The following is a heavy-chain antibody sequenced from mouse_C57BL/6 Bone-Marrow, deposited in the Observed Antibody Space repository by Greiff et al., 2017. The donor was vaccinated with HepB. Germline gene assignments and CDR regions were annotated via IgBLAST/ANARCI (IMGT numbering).Heavy chain of an antibody. CDR3: ARKRIYDGYYAWFAY. CDR2: IYPRDGST. Sequence: QVQLQQSDAELVKPGASVKISCKVSGYTFTDHTIHWMKQRPEQGLEWIGYIYPRDGSTKYNEKFKGKATLTADKSSSTAYMQLNSLTSEDSAVYFCARKRIYDGYYAWFAYWGQGTLVTVSA. V-gene: IGHV1-78*01. J-gene: IGHJ3*01. CDR1: GYTFTDHT. D-gene: IGHD2-3*01.